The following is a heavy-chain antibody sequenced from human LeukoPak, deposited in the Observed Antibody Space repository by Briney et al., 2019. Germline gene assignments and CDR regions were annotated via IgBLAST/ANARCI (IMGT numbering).Heavy chain of an antibody. CDR2: ISSSGSTI. J-gene: IGHJ4*02. CDR1: GFTFSSYE. V-gene: IGHV3-48*03. D-gene: IGHD3-16*02. CDR3: ARSPYVWGSYRPYYFDY. Sequence: PGGSLRLSCAASGFTFSSYEMNWVRQAPGKGLEWVSYISSSGSTIYYADSVKGRFTISRDNAKNSLYLQMNSLRVEDTAVYYCARSPYVWGSYRPYYFDYWGQGTLVTVSS.